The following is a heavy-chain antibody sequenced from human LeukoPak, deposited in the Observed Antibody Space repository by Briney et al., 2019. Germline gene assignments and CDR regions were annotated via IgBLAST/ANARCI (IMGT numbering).Heavy chain of an antibody. Sequence: PGVSLRLSCAASGFSFSDYYMTWIRQDPGKGLEWVSYISSSGTTIYYADSVKGRFTISRDNAKNSLYLQMNSLRAEDTAVYYCARNRGYGGYDSDYWGQGTLVTVSS. CDR2: ISSSGTTI. CDR3: ARNRGYGGYDSDY. V-gene: IGHV3-11*01. CDR1: GFSFSDYY. J-gene: IGHJ4*02. D-gene: IGHD5-12*01.